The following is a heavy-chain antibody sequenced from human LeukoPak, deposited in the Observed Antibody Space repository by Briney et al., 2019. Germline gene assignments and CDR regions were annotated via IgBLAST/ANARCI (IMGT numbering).Heavy chain of an antibody. J-gene: IGHJ5*02. CDR3: ARGPLGYCSGGSCYRNWFDP. Sequence: SETLSLTCTVSGGSISTYYGNWIRQAPGKGLEWIGYIYYSGSTNYNPSLKSRVTVSVDTSRNQFSLKLSSVTAADTAVYYCARGPLGYCSGGSCYRNWFDPWGQGTLVTVSS. CDR1: GGSISTYY. V-gene: IGHV4-59*01. D-gene: IGHD2-15*01. CDR2: IYYSGST.